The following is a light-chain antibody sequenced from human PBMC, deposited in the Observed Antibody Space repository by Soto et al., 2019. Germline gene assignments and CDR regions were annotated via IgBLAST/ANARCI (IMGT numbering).Light chain of an antibody. CDR2: GAS. J-gene: IGKJ4*01. Sequence: EIVFTQAPGPLSLSPGERATLSCRASQSVSNNYLAWYQQKPGQAPRLLIYGASSRATGIPDRFSGSGSGTDFTLTISRLEPEDFAVYYCQQYGRSPSTFGGGTKVDIK. CDR3: QQYGRSPST. V-gene: IGKV3-20*01. CDR1: QSVSNNY.